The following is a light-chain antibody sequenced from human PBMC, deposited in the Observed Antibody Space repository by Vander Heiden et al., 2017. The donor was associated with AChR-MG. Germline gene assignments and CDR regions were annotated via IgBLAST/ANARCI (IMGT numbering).Light chain of an antibody. J-gene: IGLJ2*01. CDR3: AAWDDGLKGPV. V-gene: IGLV1-44*01. CDR2: SNN. Sequence: QSVLTQPPSASGTPRQRVTISCSGSSATIGDNTVHWYQKLPGAAPKLLIFSNNERPSGVPDRFSGSKSGTSASLAIRGLQAEDEADYYCAAWDDGLKGPVFGGGTKLTVL. CDR1: SATIGDNT.